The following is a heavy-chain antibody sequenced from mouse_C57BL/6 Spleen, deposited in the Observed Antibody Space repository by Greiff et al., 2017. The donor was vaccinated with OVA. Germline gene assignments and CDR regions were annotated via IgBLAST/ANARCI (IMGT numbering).Heavy chain of an antibody. D-gene: IGHD2-3*01. CDR3: ASVYDGYLAWFAY. Sequence: EVQLQQSGPELVKPGASVKIPCKASGYTFTDYNMDWVKQSHGKSLEWIGDINPNNGGTIYNQKFKGKATLTVDKSSSTAYMELRSLTSEDTAVYYCASVYDGYLAWFAYWGQGTLVTVSA. J-gene: IGHJ3*01. CDR1: GYTFTDYN. CDR2: INPNNGGT. V-gene: IGHV1-18*01.